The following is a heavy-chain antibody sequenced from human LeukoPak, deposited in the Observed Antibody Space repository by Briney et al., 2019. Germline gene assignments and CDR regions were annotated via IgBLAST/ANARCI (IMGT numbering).Heavy chain of an antibody. Sequence: GGSLRLSCAASGFTFNSYEMNWVRQAPGKGLEWVSYISGSGLTIYYADSVKGRFTISRDNAKNSLFLQMNSLRAEDTAVYYCARGPNYSSGLFDYWGQGTLVTVSS. D-gene: IGHD6-25*01. CDR1: GFTFNSYE. V-gene: IGHV3-48*03. CDR3: ARGPNYSSGLFDY. J-gene: IGHJ4*02. CDR2: ISGSGLTI.